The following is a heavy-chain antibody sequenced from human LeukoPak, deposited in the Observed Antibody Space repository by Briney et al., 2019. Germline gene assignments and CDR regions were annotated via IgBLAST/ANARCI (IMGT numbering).Heavy chain of an antibody. D-gene: IGHD1-26*01. CDR3: ARGKREVLNTRVFDY. V-gene: IGHV3-33*01. CDR2: IWYDGSNR. CDR1: GFTFSSNG. Sequence: GGSLRLSCAASGFTFSSNGMHWVRQPPGKGLEGWAVIWYDGSNRYYADSVKGRFTISRDNSKNTLYLQLNSLRAEDTAVYYCARGKREVLNTRVFDYWGQGTLVTVSS. J-gene: IGHJ4*02.